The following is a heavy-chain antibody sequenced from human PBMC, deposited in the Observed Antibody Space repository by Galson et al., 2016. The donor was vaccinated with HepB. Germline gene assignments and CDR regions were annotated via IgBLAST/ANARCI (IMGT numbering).Heavy chain of an antibody. D-gene: IGHD3-22*01. V-gene: IGHV1-69*10. CDR2: IVPLLGTA. J-gene: IGHJ4*02. Sequence: SVKVSCKASGYNFMMYGIIWVRQAPGQGLEWMGGIVPLLGTAHSAQNVQGRVTISADMSTSTAYRELNSLISDDTAVYYCATGGQWDHYDNGGYGYPRYFQYGGQGTLVIVSS. CDR3: ATGGQWDHYDNGGYGYPRYFQY. CDR1: GYNFMMYG.